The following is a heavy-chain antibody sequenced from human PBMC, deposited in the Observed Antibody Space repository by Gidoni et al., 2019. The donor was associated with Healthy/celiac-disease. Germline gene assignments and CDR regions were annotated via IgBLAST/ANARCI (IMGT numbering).Heavy chain of an antibody. Sequence: QVQLVQSGAEVKKPGSSVTVSCKASGGTFSSYAISWVRQAPGQGLEWMGGIIPIFGTANYAQKFQGRVTITADESTSTAYMELSSLRSEDTAVYYCAREGGYSGYDYDRNFDYWGQGTLVTVSS. V-gene: IGHV1-69*01. J-gene: IGHJ4*02. CDR3: AREGGYSGYDYDRNFDY. CDR1: GGTFSSYA. CDR2: IIPIFGTA. D-gene: IGHD5-12*01.